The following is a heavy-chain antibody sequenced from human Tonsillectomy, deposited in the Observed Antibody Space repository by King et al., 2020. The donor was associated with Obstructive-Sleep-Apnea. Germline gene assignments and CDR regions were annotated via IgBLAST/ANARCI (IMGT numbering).Heavy chain of an antibody. CDR3: AKDLIPGIAVAGGGSDY. CDR1: GFTFSSYG. V-gene: IGHV3-30*18. Sequence: VQLVESGGGVVQPGRSLRLSCAASGFTFSSYGMHWVRQAPGKGLEWVAVISYDGSNKYYAVSVKGRFTISRDNSKNTLYLQMNSLRAEDTAVYYCAKDLIPGIAVAGGGSDYWGQGTLVTVSS. D-gene: IGHD6-19*01. CDR2: ISYDGSNK. J-gene: IGHJ4*02.